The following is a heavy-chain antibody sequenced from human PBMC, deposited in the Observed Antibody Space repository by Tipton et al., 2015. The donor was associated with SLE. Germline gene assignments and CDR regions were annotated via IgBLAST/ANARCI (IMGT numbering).Heavy chain of an antibody. D-gene: IGHD2-2*01. CDR1: GGSISSGSGW. Sequence: GLVKPSETLSLTCSVSGGSISSGSGWWGWIRQPPGKGLEWIGYIHYSGNTDYNPSLKSRVTISADTSKSQFSLTLNFVTAADTAVYYCVRSYQGMDWGQGTLVTVSS. J-gene: IGHJ4*02. CDR3: VRSYQGMD. CDR2: IHYSGNT. V-gene: IGHV4-61*01.